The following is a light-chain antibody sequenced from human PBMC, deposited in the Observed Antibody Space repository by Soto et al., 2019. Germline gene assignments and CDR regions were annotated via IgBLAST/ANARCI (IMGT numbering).Light chain of an antibody. CDR2: NTN. CDR3: MMYMGGGIWV. J-gene: IGLJ3*02. V-gene: IGLV8-61*01. CDR1: SGSVSSSYY. Sequence: QAVVTQEPSFSVSPGGTVTLTCGLSSGSVSSSYYPSWYQQTPGQAPRTLIYNTNTRSSGVPDRFSGSILGNKAALTITGAKADDESDYYCMMYMGGGIWVFGGGTKVTVL.